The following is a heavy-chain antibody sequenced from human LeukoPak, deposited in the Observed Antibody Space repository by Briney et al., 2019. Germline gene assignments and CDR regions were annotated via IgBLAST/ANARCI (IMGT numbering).Heavy chain of an antibody. Sequence: SETLSLTCAVYGGSFSGYYWSWIRQPPGKGLEWIGETNHSGSTNYNPSLKSRVTISVDTSKNQFSLKLSSVTAADTAVYYCARGGDGDFWSGYYPASYGMDVWGQGTTVTVSS. D-gene: IGHD3-3*01. CDR3: ARGGDGDFWSGYYPASYGMDV. CDR1: GGSFSGYY. CDR2: TNHSGST. J-gene: IGHJ6*02. V-gene: IGHV4-34*01.